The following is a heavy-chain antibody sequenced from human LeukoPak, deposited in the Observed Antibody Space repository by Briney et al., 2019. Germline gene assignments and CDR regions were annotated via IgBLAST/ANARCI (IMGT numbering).Heavy chain of an antibody. V-gene: IGHV3-30*04. D-gene: IGHD6-19*01. CDR2: ISYDGSNK. J-gene: IGHJ5*02. CDR3: AREGGNGWYSGWFDP. Sequence: GRSLRLSCAASGFTFSSYAMHWVRQAPGKGLEWVAVISYDGSNKYYADSVKGRFTISRDNSKNTLYLQMNSLRAEDTAVYYCAREGGNGWYSGWFDPWGQGILVTVSS. CDR1: GFTFSSYA.